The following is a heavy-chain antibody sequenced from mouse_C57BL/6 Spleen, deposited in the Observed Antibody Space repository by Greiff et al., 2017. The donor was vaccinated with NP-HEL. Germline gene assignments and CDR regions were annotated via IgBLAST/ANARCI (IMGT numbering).Heavy chain of an antibody. D-gene: IGHD1-1*01. CDR1: GYTFTSYW. Sequence: VQLQQSGTDLVKPGASVKLSCKASGYTFTSYWMHWVKQRPGQGLEWIGNINPSNGGTNYNEKFKSKATLSVDKSSSTAYMQLSSLTSEDSAVYYVARSGSSYRYAMDYWGQGTSVTVSS. CDR3: ARSGSSYRYAMDY. V-gene: IGHV1-53*01. CDR2: INPSNGGT. J-gene: IGHJ4*01.